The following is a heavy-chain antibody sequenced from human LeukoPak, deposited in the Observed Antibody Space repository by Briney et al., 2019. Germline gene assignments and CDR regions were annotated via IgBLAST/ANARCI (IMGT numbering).Heavy chain of an antibody. J-gene: IGHJ4*02. D-gene: IGHD3-22*01. CDR2: INPNSGGT. V-gene: IGHV1-2*02. Sequence: SVKVSCKASGYTFTGYYMHWVRQAPGQGLEWMGWINPNSGGTNYAQKFQGRVTMTRDTSISTAYMELSRLRSDDTAAYYCALGIDYYDSSGYYYTGTSRDWGQGTLVTVSS. CDR3: ALGIDYYDSSGYYYTGTSRD. CDR1: GYTFTGYY.